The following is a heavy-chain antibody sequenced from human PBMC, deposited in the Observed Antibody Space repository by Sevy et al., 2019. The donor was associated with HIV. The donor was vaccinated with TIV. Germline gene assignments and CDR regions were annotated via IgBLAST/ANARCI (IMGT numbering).Heavy chain of an antibody. CDR3: AKVGTMVQGAAPFDY. V-gene: IGHV3-23*01. Sequence: GGSLRLSCAASRFTFSSYAMSWVRQAPGKGLEWVSAISDSGDSTYYADSVKGRFTISRDNSKNTLYLQMNSLRAEDTAVYYCAKVGTMVQGAAPFDYWGQGTLVTVSS. CDR2: ISDSGDST. J-gene: IGHJ4*02. D-gene: IGHD3-10*01. CDR1: RFTFSSYA.